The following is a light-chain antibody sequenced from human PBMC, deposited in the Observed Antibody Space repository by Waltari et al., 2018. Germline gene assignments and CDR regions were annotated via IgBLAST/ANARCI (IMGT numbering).Light chain of an antibody. V-gene: IGKV1-39*01. Sequence: DIQMTQSPSSLSASVGDRVTIACRTSQSIRTCLNWYQQKPGKAPKLLIYAASTLQSGVPSRFSGSGSGTDFTLTISSLQPEDFATYYCEQSYNTLTFGGGTKVEIK. CDR3: EQSYNTLT. CDR2: AAS. J-gene: IGKJ4*01. CDR1: QSIRTC.